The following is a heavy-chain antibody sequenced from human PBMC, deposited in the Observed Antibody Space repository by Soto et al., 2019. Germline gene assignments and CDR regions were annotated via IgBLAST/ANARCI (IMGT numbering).Heavy chain of an antibody. CDR3: ASTYYYGSGSYSNFYGMDV. V-gene: IGHV1-2*02. Sequence: ASVKVSCKASGYTFIGYYMHWVRQAPGQGPEWMGWINPKSGGTNYAQKFQDRVTMTRDKSLSTAYMELRRLRSGDTAVYYCASTYYYGSGSYSNFYGMDVWGQGTTVTVSS. CDR2: INPKSGGT. J-gene: IGHJ6*02. CDR1: GYTFIGYY. D-gene: IGHD3-10*01.